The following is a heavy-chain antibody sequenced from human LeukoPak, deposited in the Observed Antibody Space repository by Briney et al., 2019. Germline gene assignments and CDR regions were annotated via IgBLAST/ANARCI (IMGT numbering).Heavy chain of an antibody. CDR1: GFTVSRNH. V-gene: IGHV3-7*01. J-gene: IGHJ4*02. CDR3: ARDHSSGYYGY. CDR2: IKQDGSEK. D-gene: IGHD3-22*01. Sequence: PGGSLRLSCAAFGFTVSRNHMTWVRQAPGKGLEWVANIKQDGSEKYYVDSVKGRFTISRDNAKNSLYLQMNSLRAEDTAVYYCARDHSSGYYGYWGQGTLVTVSS.